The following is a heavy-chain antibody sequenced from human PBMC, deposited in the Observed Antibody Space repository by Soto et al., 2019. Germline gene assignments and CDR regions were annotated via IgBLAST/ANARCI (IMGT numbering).Heavy chain of an antibody. CDR3: ASQPDILTGYYMGPLGQFDY. J-gene: IGHJ4*02. D-gene: IGHD3-9*01. CDR2: ISSSGSTI. V-gene: IGHV3-11*01. CDR1: GFTFSDYY. Sequence: PGGSLRLSCAASGFTFSDYYMSWIRQAPGKGLEWVSYISSSGSTIYYADSVKGRFTISRDNAKNSLYLQMNSLRAEDTAVYYCASQPDILTGYYMGPLGQFDYWGQGTLVTVSS.